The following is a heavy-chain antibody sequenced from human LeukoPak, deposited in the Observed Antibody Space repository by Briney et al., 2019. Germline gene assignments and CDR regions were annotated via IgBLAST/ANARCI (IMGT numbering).Heavy chain of an antibody. D-gene: IGHD5-18*01. CDR3: ARETYSHLPPFAY. V-gene: IGHV3-48*01. CDR1: GFTFSSYS. Sequence: GGSLRLSCAASGFTFSSYSMDWVRQAPGKGLEWVSYISSSSSTIYYADSVKGRFTISRDNAKNSLYLQMNSLRAEDTAVYYCARETYSHLPPFAYWGQGPLVTVPS. CDR2: ISSSSSTI. J-gene: IGHJ4*02.